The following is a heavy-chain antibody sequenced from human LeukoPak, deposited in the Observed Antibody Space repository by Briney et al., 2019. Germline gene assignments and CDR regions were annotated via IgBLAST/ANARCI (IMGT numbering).Heavy chain of an antibody. J-gene: IGHJ5*02. CDR2: IYSGSIT. V-gene: IGHV3-53*01. CDR3: ARDRGYCSSTSCYRWFDP. D-gene: IGHD2-2*02. CDR1: GVIASSNY. Sequence: PGGSLRLFCAASGVIASSNYTSRVRQAPGKGLQWGSAIYSGSITYYADSVKGRFTISRDNSKNTLYLQMNSLRAEDTAVYYCARDRGYCSSTSCYRWFDPWGQGTLVTVSS.